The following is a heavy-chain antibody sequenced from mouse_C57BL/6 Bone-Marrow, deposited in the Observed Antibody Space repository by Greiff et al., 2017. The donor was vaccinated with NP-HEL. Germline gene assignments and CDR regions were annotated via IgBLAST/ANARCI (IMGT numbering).Heavy chain of an antibody. V-gene: IGHV1-69*01. CDR1: GYTFTSYW. CDR2: IDPSDSYT. D-gene: IGHD1-1*01. CDR3: AREIGSSYFDY. J-gene: IGHJ2*01. Sequence: VQLQQPGAELVMPGASVKLSCKASGYTFTSYWMHWVKQRPGQGLEWIGEIDPSDSYTNYNQKFKGKSTLTVDKSSSTAYMQRSSLTSEDSAVYYCAREIGSSYFDYWGQGTTLTVSS.